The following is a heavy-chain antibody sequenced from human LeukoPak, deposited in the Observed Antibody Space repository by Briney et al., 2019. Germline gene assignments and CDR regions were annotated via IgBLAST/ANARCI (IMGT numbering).Heavy chain of an antibody. D-gene: IGHD4-23*01. CDR2: INPSGSRT. V-gene: IGHV1-46*01. J-gene: IGHJ5*01. CDR3: ARDNSIDDRGWWFDP. Sequence: ASVRVSCMSSGYTFTNFYMHWLRQAPGQGLEWMGLINPSGSRTWFSEKFQGRIILTRDMSTSTDYMELSSLRSEDTAVYFCARDNSIDDRGWWFDPWGQGTLVTVSS. CDR1: GYTFTNFY.